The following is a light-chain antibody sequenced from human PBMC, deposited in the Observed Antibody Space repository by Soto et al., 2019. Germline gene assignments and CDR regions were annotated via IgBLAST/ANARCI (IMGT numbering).Light chain of an antibody. V-gene: IGLV2-23*02. CDR3: CSYAGSSFWV. Sequence: QSVLTQPASVSGSPGQSITISCTGTSSDVGSYNLVSWYQQHPGKAPKLMIYEVSKRPSGVSNRFSGSKSGNTASLTISGLQAEDEADYYCCSYAGSSFWVFGGGNNVTVL. J-gene: IGLJ3*02. CDR1: SSDVGSYNL. CDR2: EVS.